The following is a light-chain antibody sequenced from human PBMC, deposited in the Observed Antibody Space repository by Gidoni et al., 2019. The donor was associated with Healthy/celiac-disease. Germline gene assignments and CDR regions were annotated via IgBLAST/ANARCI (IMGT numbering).Light chain of an antibody. CDR3: QQYNSSPLT. CDR1: QSISSW. CDR2: DAS. Sequence: DIQMTPSPSTLAASVGDRVTITCRASQSISSWLAWYQQKPGKAPKLLIYDASSLESGVPSRFSGSGSGTEFTLTISSLQPDDFATYYCQQYNSSPLTFXGXTKVEIK. J-gene: IGKJ4*01. V-gene: IGKV1-5*01.